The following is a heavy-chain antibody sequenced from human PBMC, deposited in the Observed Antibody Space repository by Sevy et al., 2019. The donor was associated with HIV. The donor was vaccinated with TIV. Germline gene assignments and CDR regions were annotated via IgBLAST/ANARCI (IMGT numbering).Heavy chain of an antibody. J-gene: IGHJ3*01. CDR3: AGEGTLDAFDL. CDR2: MNPNSGNT. Sequence: ASVKVSCKASGYTFTSYDINWVRQATGQGLEWMGWMNPNSGNTGYAQKFQARVTMTRNTSISTAYMELSSLGSEDTAVYYGAGEGTLDAFDLWGQGTMVTVSS. V-gene: IGHV1-8*01. CDR1: GYTFTSYD. D-gene: IGHD3-10*01.